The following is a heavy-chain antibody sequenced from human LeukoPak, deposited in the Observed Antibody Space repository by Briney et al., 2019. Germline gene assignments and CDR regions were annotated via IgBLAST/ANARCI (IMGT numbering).Heavy chain of an antibody. CDR3: AKDQRSIAADQSYGMDV. Sequence: PGRSLRLSCAASGFTFSSYGMHWVRQAPGKGLEWVAVISYDGSNKYYADSVKGRFTISRDNSKNTLYLQMNSLRAEDTAVYYCAKDQRSIAADQSYGMDVWGKGTTVTVSS. V-gene: IGHV3-30*18. CDR1: GFTFSSYG. D-gene: IGHD6-13*01. J-gene: IGHJ6*04. CDR2: ISYDGSNK.